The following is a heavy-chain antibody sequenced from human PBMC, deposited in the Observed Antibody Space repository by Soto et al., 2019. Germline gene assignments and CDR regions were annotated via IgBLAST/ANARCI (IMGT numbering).Heavy chain of an antibody. CDR2: INSDGGST. CDR3: ATARSIFGVVTREELGHDPDDY. D-gene: IGHD3-3*01. Sequence: PGGSLRLSCAASGFTFSDYWMHWVRQAPGKGLVWVSRINSDGGSTGYADSVKGRYTISRDNTKNTLYLQMKGLRAEDTAVYYCATARSIFGVVTREELGHDPDDYWGQGTLVTVSS. V-gene: IGHV3-74*01. CDR1: GFTFSDYW. J-gene: IGHJ4*02.